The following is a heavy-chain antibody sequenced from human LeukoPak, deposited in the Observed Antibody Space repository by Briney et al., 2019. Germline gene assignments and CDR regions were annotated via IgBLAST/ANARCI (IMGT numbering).Heavy chain of an antibody. Sequence: PGGSLRLSCAASGFTFNSYAMHWVRQAPGKGLEWVAVRSYDGSNEYYADSVKGRFTVSRDNSKNTLYLQMNSLRAEDTAVYFCARGGAVVSYFDYWGQGTLVTVSS. J-gene: IGHJ4*02. V-gene: IGHV3-30-3*01. CDR3: ARGGAVVSYFDY. CDR2: RSYDGSNE. D-gene: IGHD6-19*01. CDR1: GFTFNSYA.